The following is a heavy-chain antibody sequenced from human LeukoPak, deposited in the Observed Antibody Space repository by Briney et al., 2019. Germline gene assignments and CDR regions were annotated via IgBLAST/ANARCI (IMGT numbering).Heavy chain of an antibody. CDR1: GFTFSSYW. J-gene: IGHJ4*02. CDR3: AITPKVVIPSS. CDR2: IKQDGSEK. Sequence: GGSLRLSCAASGFTFSSYWMNWVRQAPGKGLEWVANIKQDGSEKYYVDSVKGRFTISRDNAKSSLYLQMNSLRAEDTAVYYCAITPKVVIPSSWGQGTLVTVSS. D-gene: IGHD2-21*01. V-gene: IGHV3-7*01.